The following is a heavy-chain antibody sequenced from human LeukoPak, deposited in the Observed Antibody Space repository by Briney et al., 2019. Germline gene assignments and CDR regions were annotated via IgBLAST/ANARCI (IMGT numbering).Heavy chain of an antibody. Sequence: PSETLSLTCTVSGGSISSSSYYWGWIRQPPGTGLEWIGSIYYSGNTYYNPSLKSRVTISADTSKNQFSLKLSSVTAADTAVYYCARHVDGYYYYGMDVWGQGTTVTVSS. D-gene: IGHD2-15*01. V-gene: IGHV4-39*01. J-gene: IGHJ6*02. CDR1: GGSISSSSYY. CDR3: ARHVDGYYYYGMDV. CDR2: IYYSGNT.